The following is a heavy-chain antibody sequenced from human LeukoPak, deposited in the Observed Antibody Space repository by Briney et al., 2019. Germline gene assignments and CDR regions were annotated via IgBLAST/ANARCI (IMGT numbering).Heavy chain of an antibody. Sequence: SETLSLTCTVSGGSISSYYWSWLRQPPGKGLEWIGYIYYSGSTNYNPSLKSRVTISVDTSKNQFSLKLSSVTAADTAVYYCARGTRIAAAGEFDYWGQGTLVTVSS. CDR1: GGSISSYY. D-gene: IGHD6-13*01. CDR3: ARGTRIAAAGEFDY. J-gene: IGHJ4*02. V-gene: IGHV4-59*01. CDR2: IYYSGST.